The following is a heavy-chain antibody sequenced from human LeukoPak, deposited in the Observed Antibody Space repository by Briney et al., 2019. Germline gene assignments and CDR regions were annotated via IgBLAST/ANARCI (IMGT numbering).Heavy chain of an antibody. CDR2: IYTSGST. Sequence: PSETLSLTCTVSGGSISSYYWSWIRQPPGKGLEWIGYIYTSGSTNYNPSLKSRVTISVDTSKNHFSLKLSSVTAADTAVYYCARRGSSSSEIDYWGQGTLVTVSS. CDR1: GGSISSYY. V-gene: IGHV4-4*09. CDR3: ARRGSSSSEIDY. J-gene: IGHJ4*02. D-gene: IGHD6-6*01.